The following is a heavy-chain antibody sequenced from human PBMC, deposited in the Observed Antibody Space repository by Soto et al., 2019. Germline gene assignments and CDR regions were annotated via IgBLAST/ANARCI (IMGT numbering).Heavy chain of an antibody. Sequence: SPTLSLTCTVSGGSISSYYWSWLRQPPGKGLEWIGYIYYSGSTNYNPSLKSRVTISVDTSKNQFSLKLSSVTAADTAVYYCARHHHTATRAFDIWGQGTMVTVSS. CDR2: IYYSGST. V-gene: IGHV4-59*08. CDR3: ARHHHTATRAFDI. CDR1: GGSISSYY. J-gene: IGHJ3*02.